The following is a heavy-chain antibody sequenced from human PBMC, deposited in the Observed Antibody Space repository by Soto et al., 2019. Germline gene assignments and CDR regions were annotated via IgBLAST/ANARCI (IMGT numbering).Heavy chain of an antibody. CDR1: GGSFSGYY. CDR3: ARGNVDIVATVFDY. CDR2: INHSGST. J-gene: IGHJ4*02. D-gene: IGHD5-12*01. Sequence: QVQLQQWGAGLLKPSETLSLTCAVYGGSFSGYYWSWIRQPPGKGLECIGEINHSGSTNYNPSLKSRVTISVDTSKNQFSLTLSSVTAADTAVYYCARGNVDIVATVFDYWGQGTLVTVSS. V-gene: IGHV4-34*01.